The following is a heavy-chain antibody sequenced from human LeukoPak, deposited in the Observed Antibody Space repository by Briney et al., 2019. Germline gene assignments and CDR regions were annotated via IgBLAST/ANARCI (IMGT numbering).Heavy chain of an antibody. V-gene: IGHV1-69*04. CDR1: GGTFSSYA. D-gene: IGHD3-10*01. J-gene: IGHJ4*02. CDR2: IIPILGIA. Sequence: SVKVSCKASGGTFSSYAISWVRQAPGQGLEWTGRIIPILGIANYAQKFQGRVTITADKSTSTAYMELSSLRSEDTAVYYCARDLTYYYGSGSYYFDYWGQGTLVTVSS. CDR3: ARDLTYYYGSGSYYFDY.